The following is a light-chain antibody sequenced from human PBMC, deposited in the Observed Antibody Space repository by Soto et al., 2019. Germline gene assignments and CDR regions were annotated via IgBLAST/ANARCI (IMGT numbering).Light chain of an antibody. CDR3: CSYAGSSTVI. CDR1: IDIWSYNL. Sequence: SVLTQPAYVSGSPGHSITISCTISIDIWSYNLVSWYQQHPGKAPKLMIYEVSTRPSGVSNRFSGSKSDNTASLTISGLQAADEADYYCCSYAGSSTVIFGGGTKVTVL. CDR2: EVS. V-gene: IGLV2-23*02. J-gene: IGLJ2*01.